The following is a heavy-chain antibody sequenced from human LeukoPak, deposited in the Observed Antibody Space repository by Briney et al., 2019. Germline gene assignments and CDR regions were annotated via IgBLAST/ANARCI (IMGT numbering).Heavy chain of an antibody. CDR1: GYSIARGYY. Sequence: PSETLSLTCNVSGYSIARGYYWHWIRQSPGKGLEWIGSIYHNDSPSFNPSLKTRVSISSDTSRNQFSLSLTSVGAADTAVYYCARGELGDLDSWGQGTLVTVSS. J-gene: IGHJ4*02. CDR3: ARGELGDLDS. CDR2: IYHNDSP. V-gene: IGHV4-38-2*02. D-gene: IGHD1-7*01.